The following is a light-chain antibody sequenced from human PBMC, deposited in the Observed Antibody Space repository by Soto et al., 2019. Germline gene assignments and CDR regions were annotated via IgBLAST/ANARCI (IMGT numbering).Light chain of an antibody. Sequence: QAVLTQPRSVCGSPGQAVTISCTGTSSDVGGYNYVSWYQQHPGKAPKVMIYDVSKRPSGVPDRFSGSKSGNTASLTISGLQAEDEADYYCCSYAGSPYVFGTGTKVTVL. V-gene: IGLV2-11*01. J-gene: IGLJ1*01. CDR2: DVS. CDR1: SSDVGGYNY. CDR3: CSYAGSPYV.